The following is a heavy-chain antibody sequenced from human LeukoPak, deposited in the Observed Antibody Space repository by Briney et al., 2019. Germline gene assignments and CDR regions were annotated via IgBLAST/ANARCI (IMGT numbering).Heavy chain of an antibody. Sequence: GSVKVSCKASGYTFTGYYMHWVRQAPGQGLEWMGWINPNSGGTNYAQKFQGRVTMTRDTSISTAYMELSRLRSDDTAVYYCARGGLRAMIVVVITHFDYWGQGTLVTVSS. CDR2: INPNSGGT. CDR3: ARGGLRAMIVVVITHFDY. J-gene: IGHJ4*02. D-gene: IGHD3-22*01. V-gene: IGHV1-2*02. CDR1: GYTFTGYY.